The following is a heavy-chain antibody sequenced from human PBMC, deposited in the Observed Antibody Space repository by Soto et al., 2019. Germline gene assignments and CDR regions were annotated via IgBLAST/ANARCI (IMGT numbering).Heavy chain of an antibody. J-gene: IGHJ4*02. V-gene: IGHV2-5*02. CDR1: GFSLTSRPVG. D-gene: IGHD3-16*01. CDR3: AHRRNYDGFWKGGVFDY. CDR2: IYWDDDK. Sequence: QITLKESGPTLVKPTQTLTLTCTFSGFSLTSRPVGVGWVRQPPGKALEWLAFIYWDDDKRYSPSLRSTLTVTKDTSKHQVVLTLTNMDPVDTATYYCAHRRNYDGFWKGGVFDYWGKGILVTVSS.